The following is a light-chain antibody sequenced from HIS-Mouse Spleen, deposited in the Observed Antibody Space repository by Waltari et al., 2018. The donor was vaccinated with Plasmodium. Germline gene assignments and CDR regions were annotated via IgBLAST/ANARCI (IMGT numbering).Light chain of an antibody. CDR3: QAWDSSTVV. Sequence: SYELTQPPPVSVSPGQTASITCSGDKLGDKYACWCQQKPGQSPVLVISQASKRPSGIPERFSGSHSGNTATLTISGTQAMDGADYYCQAWDSSTVVFGGGTKLTVL. J-gene: IGLJ2*01. CDR1: KLGDKY. CDR2: QAS. V-gene: IGLV3-1*01.